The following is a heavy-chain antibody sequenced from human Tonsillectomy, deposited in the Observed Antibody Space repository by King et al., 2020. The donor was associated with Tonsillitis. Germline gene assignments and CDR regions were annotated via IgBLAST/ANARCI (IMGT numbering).Heavy chain of an antibody. CDR3: AGGIYYYGMDV. J-gene: IGHJ6*02. Sequence: VKGRFTISRDNAKNSLYLQMNSLRAEDTAVYYCAGGIYYYGMDVWGQGTTV. V-gene: IGHV3-7*04.